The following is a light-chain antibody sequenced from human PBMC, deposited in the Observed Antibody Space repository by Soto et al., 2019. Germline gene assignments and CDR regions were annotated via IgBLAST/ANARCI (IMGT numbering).Light chain of an antibody. V-gene: IGLV2-14*01. Sequence: QSALTQPASVSGSPGQSTTISCTGTSSDIGAYTFVSWYQQHPGEAPKLIIYDVTNRPSGVSNRFSGSKSGNTASLTISGLQAEDEADYFCSSYTSSNIYVFGTGTKLTV. J-gene: IGLJ1*01. CDR2: DVT. CDR1: SSDIGAYTF. CDR3: SSYTSSNIYV.